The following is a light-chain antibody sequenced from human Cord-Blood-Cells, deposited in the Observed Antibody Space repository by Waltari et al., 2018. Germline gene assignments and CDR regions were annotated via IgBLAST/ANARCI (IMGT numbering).Light chain of an antibody. CDR2: GTS. V-gene: IGLV1-40*01. J-gene: IGLJ1*01. CDR3: QSYDSSLSLYV. CDR1: SSNIGAGYD. Sequence: QPVLTQPPSVSGAPGQRVTISCTGSSSNIGAGYDVHWYQQLPGTAPKHLIYGTSNRPSGVPDRFSGSKSGTSASLAITGLQAEDEADYYCQSYDSSLSLYVFGPGTKVTVL.